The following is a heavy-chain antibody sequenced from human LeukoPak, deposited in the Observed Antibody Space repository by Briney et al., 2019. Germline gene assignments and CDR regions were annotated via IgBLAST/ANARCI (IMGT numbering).Heavy chain of an antibody. V-gene: IGHV4-39*01. J-gene: IGHJ4*02. CDR1: GGSISTSNSY. CDR3: ASLRTGDFDY. D-gene: IGHD3-10*01. CDR2: IYYSGST. Sequence: SETLSLTCTVSGGSISTSNSYWGWIRQPPGKGLEWIGGIYYSGSTYYNPSLKSRVTISVDTSKNQFSLKLSSVTAADTAVYYCASLRTGDFDYWGQGALVTVSS.